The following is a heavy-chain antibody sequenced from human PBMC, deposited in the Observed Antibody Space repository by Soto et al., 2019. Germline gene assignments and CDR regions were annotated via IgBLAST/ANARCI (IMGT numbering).Heavy chain of an antibody. V-gene: IGHV4-30-4*01. CDR2: IYYSGNT. J-gene: IGHJ4*02. CDR1: GGSISSGGSY. CDR3: VRYCSTTKCPFDY. Sequence: SETLSLTCTVSGGSISSGGSYWGWIRQPPGKGLEWIGYIYYSGNTYFNPSLKSRVTLSVDTSKNQFSLNLSSVTAADTAVYYCVRYCSTTKCPFDYWGQGTMVTVYS. D-gene: IGHD2-2*01.